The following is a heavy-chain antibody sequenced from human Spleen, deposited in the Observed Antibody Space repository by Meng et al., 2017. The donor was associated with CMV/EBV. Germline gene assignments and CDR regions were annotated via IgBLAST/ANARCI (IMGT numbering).Heavy chain of an antibody. J-gene: IGHJ5*02. Sequence: ASVKVSCKASGYTFTDFFIHWVRQAPGQGLEWMGWINPNSGVTDYAQKFQGRVTMTRDTSINTAYLELNSLTSDDTAVYYCAKLAYISAWNAFRWIDPWGQGTLVTVSS. CDR3: AKLAYISAWNAFRWIDP. CDR1: GYTFTDFF. V-gene: IGHV1-2*02. D-gene: IGHD6-19*01. CDR2: INPNSGVT.